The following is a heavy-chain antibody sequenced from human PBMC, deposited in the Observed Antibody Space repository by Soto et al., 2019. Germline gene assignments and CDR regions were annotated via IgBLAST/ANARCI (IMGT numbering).Heavy chain of an antibody. D-gene: IGHD4-17*01. Sequence: GGSLRLSCAASGFTFSSYAMHWVRQAPGKGLEWVAVISYDGSNKYYADSVKGRFTISRDNSKNTLYLQMNSLRAEDTAVYYCARDRRDDYGGNPHFDYWGQGTLVTVSS. J-gene: IGHJ4*02. CDR2: ISYDGSNK. CDR3: ARDRRDDYGGNPHFDY. V-gene: IGHV3-30-3*01. CDR1: GFTFSSYA.